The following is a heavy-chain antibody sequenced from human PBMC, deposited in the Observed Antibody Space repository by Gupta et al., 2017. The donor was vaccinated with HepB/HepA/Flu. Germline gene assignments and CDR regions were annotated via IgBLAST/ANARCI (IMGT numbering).Heavy chain of an antibody. D-gene: IGHD2/OR15-2a*01. Sequence: QVQLIESGGGVVQPGKSLRLSCAASGFAFSSYGMHWVRQTPDLRLEWVALVSYNGRNQDYGDSVKGRFTISRDNSKNMVYLQMNSLGTEDTAVYYCAKDRISGFDSWGQGILVIVSS. CDR1: GFAFSSYG. J-gene: IGHJ4*02. V-gene: IGHV3-30*18. CDR2: VSYNGRNQ. CDR3: AKDRISGFDS.